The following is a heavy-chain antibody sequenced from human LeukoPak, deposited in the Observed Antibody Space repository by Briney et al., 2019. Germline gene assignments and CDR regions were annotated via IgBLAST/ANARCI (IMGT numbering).Heavy chain of an antibody. Sequence: PGGSLRLSCVASGFIFSNYKMNWVRQAPGKGLEWVSVIYSGGSTYYADSVKGRFTISRDNSKNTLYLQMNSLRAEDTAVYYCAREGSGPEYWGQGTLVTVSS. J-gene: IGHJ4*02. D-gene: IGHD3-10*01. CDR3: AREGSGPEY. CDR1: GFIFSNYK. CDR2: IYSGGST. V-gene: IGHV3-53*01.